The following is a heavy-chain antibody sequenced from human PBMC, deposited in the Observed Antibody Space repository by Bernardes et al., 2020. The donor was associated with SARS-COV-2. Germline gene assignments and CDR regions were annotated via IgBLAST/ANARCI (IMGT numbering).Heavy chain of an antibody. D-gene: IGHD1-26*01. CDR1: GFSFSSHA. CDR2: ISSDGHNT. CDR3: AIDVAGQYST. V-gene: IGHV3-64D*06. J-gene: IGHJ5*02. Sequence: GGSLRLSCSASGFSFSSHAMQWVRQAPGKGPEYVSGISSDGHNTYYVDSVKGRFIMSRDNSKDTLYLEMSSLRPEDTAVYYCAIDVAGQYSTWGQGTLVTVSS.